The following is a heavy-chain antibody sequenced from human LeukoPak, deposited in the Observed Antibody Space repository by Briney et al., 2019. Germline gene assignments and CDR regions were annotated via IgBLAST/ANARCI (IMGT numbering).Heavy chain of an antibody. D-gene: IGHD4-11*01. J-gene: IGHJ4*02. Sequence: ASVKVSCKASGYTFTSYDISWVRQAPGQGLEWMGWISAYNGNTNYAQKFQGRVTLTTDTSTSTAYMEVRSLTSADTAVYYCARGLQIGFLEYWGQGTLVTVSS. CDR1: GYTFTSYD. CDR2: ISAYNGNT. V-gene: IGHV1-18*01. CDR3: ARGLQIGFLEY.